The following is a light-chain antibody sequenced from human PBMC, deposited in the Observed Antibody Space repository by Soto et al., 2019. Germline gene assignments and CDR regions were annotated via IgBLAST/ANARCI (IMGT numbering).Light chain of an antibody. Sequence: EIVLTQSPATLSLSPGERATLSCRASQSVSKYLAWYQQMPGQAPRLLIYDVFNRATDIPARFSGSGSGTDFTLTISSLEPADFAVYYCQQRINWPLTFGGGTKVEIK. CDR2: DVF. CDR1: QSVSKY. J-gene: IGKJ4*01. CDR3: QQRINWPLT. V-gene: IGKV3-11*01.